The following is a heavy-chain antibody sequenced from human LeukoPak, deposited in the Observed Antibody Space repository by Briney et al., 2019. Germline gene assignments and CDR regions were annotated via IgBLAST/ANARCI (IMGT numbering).Heavy chain of an antibody. V-gene: IGHV3-23*01. Sequence: QPGGSLRLSCAASGFTVSSSYMTWVRQAPGKGLEWVSAISGSGGSTYYADSVKGRSTISRDNSKNTLYLQMNSLRAEDTAVYYCAKATAKYYFDYWGQGTLVTVSS. J-gene: IGHJ4*02. CDR3: AKATAKYYFDY. D-gene: IGHD6-25*01. CDR2: ISGSGGST. CDR1: GFTVSSSY.